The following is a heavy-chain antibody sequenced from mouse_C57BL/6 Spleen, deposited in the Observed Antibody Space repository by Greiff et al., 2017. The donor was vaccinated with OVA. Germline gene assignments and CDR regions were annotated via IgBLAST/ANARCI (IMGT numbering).Heavy chain of an antibody. J-gene: IGHJ3*01. V-gene: IGHV5-17*01. Sequence: EVKLVESGGGLVKPGGSLKLSCAASGFTFSDYGMHWVRQAPEKGLEWVAYISSGSSTIYYADTVKGRFTISRDNAKNNLFLQMTSLRSEDTAMYYCARDYYGSSYEGFAYWGQGTLVTVSA. CDR2: ISSGSSTI. CDR1: GFTFSDYG. D-gene: IGHD1-1*01. CDR3: ARDYYGSSYEGFAY.